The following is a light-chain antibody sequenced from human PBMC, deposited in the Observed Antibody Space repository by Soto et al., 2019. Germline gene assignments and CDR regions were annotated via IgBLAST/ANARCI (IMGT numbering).Light chain of an antibody. CDR3: QYYNSYSEA. CDR1: QTMSSW. CDR2: KAS. Sequence: DIQMTQSPSTLSGSVGDRVTITCRASQTMSSWLAWYQQKPGKAPKLLIYKASTLKSGVPSRFSGSGSGTEFTLTISSLQPDDFATYYCQYYNSYSEAFGQGTKVELK. J-gene: IGKJ1*01. V-gene: IGKV1-5*03.